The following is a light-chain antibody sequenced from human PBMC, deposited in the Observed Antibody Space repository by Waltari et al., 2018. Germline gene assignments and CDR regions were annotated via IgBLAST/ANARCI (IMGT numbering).Light chain of an antibody. J-gene: IGKJ2*01. CDR2: GVS. V-gene: IGKV3-15*01. Sequence: EIVLLQSPATLSVSPGGRATLSCRASQSVSGNLAWYQQKPGQPPSLRVDGVSTRASGVPARFSGSGSGTDFTLIISSLQSEDFADYYCHQYDNWPFTFGRGTKLEI. CDR1: QSVSGN. CDR3: HQYDNWPFT.